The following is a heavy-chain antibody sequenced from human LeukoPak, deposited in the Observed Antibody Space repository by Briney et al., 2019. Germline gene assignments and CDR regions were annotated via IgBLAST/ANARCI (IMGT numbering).Heavy chain of an antibody. CDR2: IVVGSGNT. J-gene: IGHJ4*02. Sequence: ASVKVSCKASGYTFTSSAVQWVRQARGQRLEWIGWIVVGSGNTNYAQKFQERVTITRDMSTSTAYMELSSLRSEDTAVYYCAADLPHSGSYYWDFDYWGQGTLVTVSS. CDR3: AADLPHSGSYYWDFDY. CDR1: GYTFTSSA. V-gene: IGHV1-58*01. D-gene: IGHD1-26*01.